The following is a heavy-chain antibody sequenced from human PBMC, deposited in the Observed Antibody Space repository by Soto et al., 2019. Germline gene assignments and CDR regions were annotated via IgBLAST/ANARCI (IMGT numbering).Heavy chain of an antibody. CDR2: ISGSGGNT. V-gene: IGHV3-23*01. D-gene: IGHD3-22*01. Sequence: PGGSLRLSCAASGFTFSSYAMTWVRQAPGKGLEWVSAISGSGGNTYYADSVKGRFTISRDNSKNTMFFQMNSLRVEDTAIYYFAKGDDGGGSRGAPLDFGGQGTLVTVSS. CDR1: GFTFSSYA. J-gene: IGHJ4*01. CDR3: AKGDDGGGSRGAPLDF.